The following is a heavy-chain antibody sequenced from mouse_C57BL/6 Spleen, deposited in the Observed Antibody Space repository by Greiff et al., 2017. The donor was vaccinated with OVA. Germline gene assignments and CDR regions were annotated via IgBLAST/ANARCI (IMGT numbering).Heavy chain of an antibody. Sequence: EVQLVESGGGLVKPGGSLKLSCAASGFTFSSYAMSWVRQTPEKRLEWVATISDGGSYTYYPDNVKGRFTISRDNAKNNLYLQMSHLQSEDTAMYYCARDLRSYAMDYWGQGTSVTVSS. J-gene: IGHJ4*01. CDR1: GFTFSSYA. V-gene: IGHV5-4*01. D-gene: IGHD1-1*01. CDR2: ISDGGSYT. CDR3: ARDLRSYAMDY.